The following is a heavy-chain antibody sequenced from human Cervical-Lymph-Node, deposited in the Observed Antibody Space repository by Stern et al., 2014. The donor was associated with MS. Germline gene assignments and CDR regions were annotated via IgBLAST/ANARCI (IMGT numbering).Heavy chain of an antibody. CDR3: ARGSGTAYDLRGDY. Sequence: VQLVESGAEARAPGASMKVSCKASGYIFTDYYLHWVSQAPGQGLEWLGWINPNSGGTNYAQNFQGRVTMTRDTSISTAYMELRWLGSADTAVYYCARGSGTAYDLRGDYWGQGTLVTVSS. D-gene: IGHD3-3*01. CDR2: INPNSGGT. J-gene: IGHJ4*01. CDR1: GYIFTDYY. V-gene: IGHV1-2*02.